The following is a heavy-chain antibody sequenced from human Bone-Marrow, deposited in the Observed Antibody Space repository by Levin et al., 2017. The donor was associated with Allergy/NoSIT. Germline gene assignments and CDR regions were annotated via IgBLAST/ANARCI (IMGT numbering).Heavy chain of an antibody. V-gene: IGHV3-7*01. D-gene: IGHD1-26*01. J-gene: IGHJ4*02. CDR1: GFSFSSYW. CDR3: TRAGRPADY. Sequence: SCAASGFSFSSYWMSWVRQAPGKGLEWVANIKEDGSQQSYVDFVKGRFTISRDNAKNSLYLQMNTLSGEGTAVYYCTRAGRPADYWGQGTLVTVSS. CDR2: IKEDGSQQ.